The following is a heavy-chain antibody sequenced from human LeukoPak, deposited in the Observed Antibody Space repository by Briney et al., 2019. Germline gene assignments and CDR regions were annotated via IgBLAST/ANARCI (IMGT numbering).Heavy chain of an antibody. D-gene: IGHD1-26*01. CDR1: GYSFTNYW. CDR2: IYPGDSDT. J-gene: IGHJ5*02. CDR3: ARGILSGSFQGNYFDP. V-gene: IGHV5-51*01. Sequence: SGESLKISCKGSGYSFTNYWIGWVRQMPGKGLEWVGIIYPGDSDTRYSPSFQGQVTISADKSITTAYLQWSSLKASDTAMYYCARGILSGSFQGNYFDPWGQGTLVTVSS.